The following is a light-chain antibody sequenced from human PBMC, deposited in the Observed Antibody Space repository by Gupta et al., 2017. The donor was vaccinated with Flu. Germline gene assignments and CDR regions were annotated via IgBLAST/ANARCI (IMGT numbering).Light chain of an antibody. V-gene: IGKV3-15*01. CDR3: QQYNNWPHT. Sequence: PATLSVSPGERAALSCRASQSVSSNLAWYQQKPGQAPRLLIYGASTRATGIPARFSGSGSGTEFTLTISSLQSEDFAVYYCQQYNNWPHTFGQGTKLEIK. CDR2: GAS. CDR1: QSVSSN. J-gene: IGKJ2*01.